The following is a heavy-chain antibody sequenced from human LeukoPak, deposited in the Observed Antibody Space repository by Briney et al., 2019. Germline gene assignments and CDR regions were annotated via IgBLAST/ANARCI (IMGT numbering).Heavy chain of an antibody. CDR2: IYYSGST. Sequence: SETLSLTCTVSGGSISSYYWSWIRQPPGKGLEWIGYIYYSGSTNYNPSLKSRVTISVDTSKNQFSLKLSSVTAADTAVYYCARSSESYKDYWGQGTLVTVSS. CDR3: ARSSESYKDY. J-gene: IGHJ4*02. CDR1: GGSISSYY. V-gene: IGHV4-59*01. D-gene: IGHD1-26*01.